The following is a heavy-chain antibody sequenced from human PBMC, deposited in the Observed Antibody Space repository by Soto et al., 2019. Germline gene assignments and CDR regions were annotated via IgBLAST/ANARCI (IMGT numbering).Heavy chain of an antibody. J-gene: IGHJ3*01. Sequence: GGSLRLSCAASGFTVSSYGMHWGRQAPGKELEWEAVRTYDVSNKYYADSVKGRFTISRDNSKNTLYLQMNSLRAEDTAVYYCARDQLYYNDISGRPLNAFDVWGQGTIVTVSS. V-gene: IGHV3-30*03. D-gene: IGHD3-22*01. CDR2: RTYDVSNK. CDR3: ARDQLYYNDISGRPLNAFDV. CDR1: GFTVSSYG.